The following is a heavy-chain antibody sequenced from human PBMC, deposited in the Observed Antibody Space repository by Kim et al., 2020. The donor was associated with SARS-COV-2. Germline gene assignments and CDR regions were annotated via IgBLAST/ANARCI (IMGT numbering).Heavy chain of an antibody. CDR2: ISTGSVRYAT. Sequence: GGSLRLSCTASGFTFSGSTIHWVRQASGKGLEWFGRISTGSVRYATAYASSVKGRFTISRDDSQNTSYLQMNSLTTGATAVYCCCAGDPGATWGQGTLVT. V-gene: IGHV3-73*01. CDR1: GFTFSGST. J-gene: IGHJ5*02. CDR3: CAGDPGAT. D-gene: IGHD2-21*01.